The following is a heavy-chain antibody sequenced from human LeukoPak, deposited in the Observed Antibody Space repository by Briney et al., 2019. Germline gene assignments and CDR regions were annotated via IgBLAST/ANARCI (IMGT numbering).Heavy chain of an antibody. CDR1: GYTFTGYY. V-gene: IGHV1-46*01. J-gene: IGHJ4*02. CDR2: INPSGGST. D-gene: IGHD4-23*01. CDR3: ARGGTETTVAPY. Sequence: ASVKVSCKSSGYTFTGYYMHWVRQAPGQGLEWMGIINPSGGSTNYAQKFQGRVTMTRDTSTSTVYMELSSLRSEDTAVYYCARGGTETTVAPYWGQGTLVTVSS.